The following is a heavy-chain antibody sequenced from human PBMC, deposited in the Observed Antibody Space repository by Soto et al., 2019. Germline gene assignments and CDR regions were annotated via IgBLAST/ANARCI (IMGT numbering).Heavy chain of an antibody. CDR3: ARQSAAGIYYYYYYGMDV. J-gene: IGHJ6*02. V-gene: IGHV4-30-4*01. D-gene: IGHD6-13*01. CDR1: GGSISSGDYY. Sequence: SETLSLTCTISGGSISSGDYYWSWIRQPPGKGLEWIGYIYYSGSTYYNPSLKSRVTISVDTSKNQFSLKLSSVTAADTAVYYCARQSAAGIYYYYYYGMDVWGQGTTVTVSS. CDR2: IYYSGST.